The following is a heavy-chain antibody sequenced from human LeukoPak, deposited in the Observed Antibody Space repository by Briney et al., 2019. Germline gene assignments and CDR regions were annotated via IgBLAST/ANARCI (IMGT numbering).Heavy chain of an antibody. CDR2: IYHSGNT. CDR1: GFSISSGYY. J-gene: IGHJ6*03. Sequence: SETLSLTCLVSGFSISSGYYWGWIRPPPGKGLEWVATIYHSGNTYYNSSLMSRVTISVDTSNNQFSLKLRSATAADTAVYYCARQEASNYYYMDVRGKGTTVTVSS. V-gene: IGHV4-38-2*01. CDR3: ARQEASNYYYMDV.